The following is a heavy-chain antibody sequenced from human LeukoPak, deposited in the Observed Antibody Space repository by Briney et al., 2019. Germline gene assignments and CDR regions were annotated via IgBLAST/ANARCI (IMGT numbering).Heavy chain of an antibody. J-gene: IGHJ4*02. V-gene: IGHV4-59*01. Sequence: PSETLSLTCTVSPASINGYYWSWIRQPPGKGPEWIGYIYSSGSTKYNPSLKSRVTISVDTSKNQCSLKRSSVTAADTTFYYCARARVGYCNSSSCYAIRFDYGSQGTLVTVSS. CDR1: PASINGYY. D-gene: IGHD2-2*01. CDR2: IYSSGST. CDR3: ARARVGYCNSSSCYAIRFDY.